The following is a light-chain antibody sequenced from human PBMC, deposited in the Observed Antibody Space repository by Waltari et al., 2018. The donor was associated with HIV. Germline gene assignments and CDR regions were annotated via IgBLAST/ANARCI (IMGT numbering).Light chain of an antibody. J-gene: IGKJ3*01. CDR3: QESLTFT. CDR2: KTS. V-gene: IGKV1-5*03. Sequence: DIQVTQSPSTLSASAGDRVTITCRASQSLGIWLAWYQQKPGKAPKLLIYKTSTLEIGVPSRFSGSRSGTEFTLTLNSLEPDDFATYYCQESLTFTFGPGTKVVL. CDR1: QSLGIW.